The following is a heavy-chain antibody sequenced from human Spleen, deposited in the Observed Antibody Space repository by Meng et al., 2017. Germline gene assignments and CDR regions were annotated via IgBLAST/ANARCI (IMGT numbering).Heavy chain of an antibody. Sequence: GESLKNSCAASGFSFSNYATSWVRQAPGKGLEWVAAMRGSGGSTYYADSVKGRFTISRDTSKNTLYLQMNSLRAEDTAVYYCARDSSAWKFDYWGQGTLVTVSS. D-gene: IGHD6-19*01. CDR3: ARDSSAWKFDY. J-gene: IGHJ4*02. V-gene: IGHV3-23*01. CDR2: MRGSGGST. CDR1: GFSFSNYA.